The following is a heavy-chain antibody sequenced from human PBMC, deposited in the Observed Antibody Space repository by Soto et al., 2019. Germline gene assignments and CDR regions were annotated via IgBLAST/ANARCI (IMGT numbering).Heavy chain of an antibody. CDR3: EISSGDYGDCGEIDY. D-gene: IGHD4-17*01. CDR2: MNPNSGNT. Sequence: AAVKVSCKASGYTFTSCDINWVRPATGQGLEWMGWMNPNSGNTGYAQKFQGRVTMTRNTSISTAYMELSSLRSEATAGYYCEISSGDYGDCGEIDYWSHRTLVTVSS. CDR1: GYTFTSCD. J-gene: IGHJ4*01. V-gene: IGHV1-8*01.